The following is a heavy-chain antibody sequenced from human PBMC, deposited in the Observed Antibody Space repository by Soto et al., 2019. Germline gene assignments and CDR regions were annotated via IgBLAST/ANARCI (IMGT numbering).Heavy chain of an antibody. V-gene: IGHV3-30*03. D-gene: IGHD1-26*01. CDR1: GSTFSNYD. J-gene: IGHJ4*02. CDR2: ISFDGSKT. CDR3: VREGYSGSYADF. Sequence: GGSLRLSCEASGSTFSNYDMDWVRQAPGKGLEWVAIISFDGSKTYYADSVKGRFTVSRDNSKNTLFLQMNSLRPDDTATYYCVREGYSGSYADFWGQGSLVTVSS.